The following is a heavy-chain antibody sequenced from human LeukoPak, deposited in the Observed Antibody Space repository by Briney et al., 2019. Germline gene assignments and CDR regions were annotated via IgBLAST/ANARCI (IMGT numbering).Heavy chain of an antibody. CDR1: GGSISSSSYY. CDR3: ARGYYYGSGSPYYMDV. Sequence: SETLSLTCTVSGGSISSSSYYWGWIRQPAGKGLEWIGRIYTSGSTNYNPSLKSRVTISVDTSKNQFSLKLSSVTAADTAVYYCARGYYYGSGSPYYMDVWGKGTTVTISS. J-gene: IGHJ6*03. CDR2: IYTSGST. V-gene: IGHV4-61*02. D-gene: IGHD3-10*01.